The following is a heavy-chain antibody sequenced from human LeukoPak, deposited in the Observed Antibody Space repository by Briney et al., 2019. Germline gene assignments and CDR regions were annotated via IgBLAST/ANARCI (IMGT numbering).Heavy chain of an antibody. CDR1: GGSISSYY. CDR2: IYYSGST. CDR3: AREVSYGSGTFADY. D-gene: IGHD3-10*01. J-gene: IGHJ4*02. V-gene: IGHV4-59*01. Sequence: SETLSLTCTVSGGSISSYYWSWIRQPPGKGLEWIGYIYYSGSTNYNPSLKSRVTISVDTSKNQFSLKLSSVTAADTAVYYCAREVSYGSGTFADYWGQGTLVTVSS.